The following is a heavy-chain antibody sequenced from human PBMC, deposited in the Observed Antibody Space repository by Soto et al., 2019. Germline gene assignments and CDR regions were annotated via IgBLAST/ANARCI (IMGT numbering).Heavy chain of an antibody. CDR2: VSGSGDST. CDR1: GFTFSSYA. CDR3: AKDYRIHPLVRYNWFYP. Sequence: EVQLLESGGGLVQPGGSLRLSCAASGFTFSSYAMSWVRQAPGKGLERVSGVSGSGDSTYYADSVRGRFTISRDNSKNTLYLHMNRLRADDTAVYYCAKDYRIHPLVRYNWFYPWGQGTMVTVSS. J-gene: IGHJ5*02. D-gene: IGHD5-18*01. V-gene: IGHV3-23*01.